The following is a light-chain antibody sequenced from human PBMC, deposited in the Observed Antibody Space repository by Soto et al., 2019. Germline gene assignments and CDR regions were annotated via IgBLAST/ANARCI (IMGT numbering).Light chain of an antibody. CDR2: KAS. CDR3: QYWDDYSWT. Sequence: DIQMTQSPSTLSASVGDRVTITCRASQSITGWLAWYQQKPGKAPKFLIYKASNLEGGVPSRFSGSGSGTEFTLTISSVQTDDFATYYCQYWDDYSWTFGQGTKVEIK. V-gene: IGKV1-5*03. CDR1: QSITGW. J-gene: IGKJ1*01.